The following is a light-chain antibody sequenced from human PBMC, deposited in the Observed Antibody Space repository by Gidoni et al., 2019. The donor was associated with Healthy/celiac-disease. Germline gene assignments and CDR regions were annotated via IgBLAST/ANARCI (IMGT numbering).Light chain of an antibody. CDR3: QQRSNWPPELT. CDR2: DAS. J-gene: IGKJ5*01. Sequence: EIVLPQSPATLSLSPGERATLSCRASQSVSSYLAWYQQKPGQAPRRLIYDASNRATGIPARFSGSGSGTDFTLTISSLEPEDVAVYYCQQRSNWPPELTFGQGTRLEIK. CDR1: QSVSSY. V-gene: IGKV3-11*01.